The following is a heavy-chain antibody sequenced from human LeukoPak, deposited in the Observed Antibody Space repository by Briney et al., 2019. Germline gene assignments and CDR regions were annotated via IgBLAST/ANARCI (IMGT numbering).Heavy chain of an antibody. CDR1: GGTFTTYA. Sequence: SVKVSCKASGGTFTTYAISWVRQAPGQGLEWMGGIIPIFDSADSAQKFQGRLTITADTSTNTAYMELSGLRSEDTALYFCARHRKQQLLVTDAFDIWGQGTMVTVSS. V-gene: IGHV1-69*06. J-gene: IGHJ3*02. D-gene: IGHD6-13*01. CDR3: ARHRKQQLLVTDAFDI. CDR2: IIPIFDSA.